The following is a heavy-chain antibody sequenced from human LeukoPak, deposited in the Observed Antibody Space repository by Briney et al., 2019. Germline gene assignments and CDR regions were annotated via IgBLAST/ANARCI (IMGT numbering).Heavy chain of an antibody. Sequence: SSQTLSLTCTVSGGSIRSDDSYWTWMRQTPGQGLEWISYMYYSGSTYFNPSLKSRLSISEDTPKSQISLKLTSVTAADTAVYYCARDKWVKAGSSWLHYAMDVWGQGTTVIVSS. CDR2: MYYSGST. V-gene: IGHV4-30-4*01. CDR1: GGSIRSDDSY. J-gene: IGHJ6*02. CDR3: ARDKWVKAGSSWLHYAMDV. D-gene: IGHD6-13*01.